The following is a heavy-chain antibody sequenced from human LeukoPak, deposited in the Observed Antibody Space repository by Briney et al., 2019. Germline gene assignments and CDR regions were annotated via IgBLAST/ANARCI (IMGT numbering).Heavy chain of an antibody. Sequence: SETLSLTCTVSGDSISNYYWSWIRQPPGKGLEWIGYIYYSGSTYYNPSLKSRVTISVDTSKNQFSLKLSSVTAADTAVYYCARGSGGSYYDSVAWFDPWGQGTLVTVSS. CDR1: GDSISNYY. CDR3: ARGSGGSYYDSVAWFDP. V-gene: IGHV4-59*12. D-gene: IGHD1-26*01. CDR2: IYYSGST. J-gene: IGHJ5*02.